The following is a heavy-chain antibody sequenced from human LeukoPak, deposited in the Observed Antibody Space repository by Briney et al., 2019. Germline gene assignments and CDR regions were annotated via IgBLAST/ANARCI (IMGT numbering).Heavy chain of an antibody. V-gene: IGHV3-30*18. CDR2: ISYDGSNK. Sequence: GRSLRLSCAASGFTFSSYGMHWVRQAPGKGLEWVAVISYDGSNKYYADSVKGRFTISRDNSKNTLYLQMNSLRAEDTAVYYCAKDRRFGELLSAYFDYWGQGTLVTVSS. CDR3: AKDRRFGELLSAYFDY. D-gene: IGHD3-10*01. J-gene: IGHJ4*02. CDR1: GFTFSSYG.